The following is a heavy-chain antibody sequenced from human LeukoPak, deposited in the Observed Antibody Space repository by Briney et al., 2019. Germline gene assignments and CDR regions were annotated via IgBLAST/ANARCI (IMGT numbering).Heavy chain of an antibody. CDR3: AREITSIAALTPLDY. CDR1: GFTFNNYS. Sequence: GGSLRLSCAASGFTFNNYSMNWVRQAPGKGLEWVSSISSSSTYIYYADSVKGRFTISRDNAKNSLYLQMNCLRAEDTAVYYCAREITSIAALTPLDYWGQGTLVTVSS. J-gene: IGHJ4*02. CDR2: ISSSSTYI. V-gene: IGHV3-21*01. D-gene: IGHD6-6*01.